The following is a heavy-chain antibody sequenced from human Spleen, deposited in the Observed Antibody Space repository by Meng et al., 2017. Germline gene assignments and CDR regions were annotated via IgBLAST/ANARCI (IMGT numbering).Heavy chain of an antibody. CDR3: ATIAGSPVVYSHGMDV. V-gene: IGHV3-7*01. J-gene: IGHJ6*02. D-gene: IGHD2-15*01. CDR2: IKQDEGEK. CDR1: GFTFNNYW. Sequence: GESLKISCIASGFTFNNYWMSRVRQAPGKGLEWGANIKQDEGEKYYVVSVKGRFTISRDNPKDSLYLQIDSLRGEDTAIYFCATIAGSPVVYSHGMDVWGQGTTVTVSS.